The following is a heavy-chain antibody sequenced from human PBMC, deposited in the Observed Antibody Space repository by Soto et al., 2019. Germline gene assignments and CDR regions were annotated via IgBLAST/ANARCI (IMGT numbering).Heavy chain of an antibody. V-gene: IGHV3-33*01. J-gene: IGHJ6*02. Sequence: QVQLVESGGGVVQPGRSLRLSCAASGFTFSSYGMHWVRQAPGKGLEWVAVIWYDGSNKYYADSVKGRFTISTDNSKNTRYLQMNSPRVEDTAVYSCARETGYSTAYYYYSRMDVWGQGTTVTVSS. D-gene: IGHD5-12*01. CDR3: ARETGYSTAYYYYSRMDV. CDR2: IWYDGSNK. CDR1: GFTFSSYG.